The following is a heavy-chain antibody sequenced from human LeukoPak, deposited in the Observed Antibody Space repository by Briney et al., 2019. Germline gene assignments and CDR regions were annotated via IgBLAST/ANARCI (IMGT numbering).Heavy chain of an antibody. CDR1: GYTFTSYD. D-gene: IGHD3-3*01. CDR3: ARGRNYDFWSGYQPGFDP. V-gene: IGHV1-8*01. CDR2: MNPNSGNT. J-gene: IGHJ5*02. Sequence: ASVKVSCKASGYTFTSYDINWVRRATGQGLEWMGWMNPNSGNTGYAQKFQGRVTMTRNTSISTAYMELSSLRSEGTAVYYCARGRNYDFWSGYQPGFDPWGQGTLVTVSS.